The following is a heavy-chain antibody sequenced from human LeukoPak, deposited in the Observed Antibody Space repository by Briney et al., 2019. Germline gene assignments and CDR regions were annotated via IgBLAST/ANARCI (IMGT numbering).Heavy chain of an antibody. CDR1: GFTFSSYG. D-gene: IGHD3-22*01. V-gene: IGHV3-23*01. J-gene: IGHJ3*02. CDR3: AKMLLNYYDTSGGAFDI. CDR2: ISGSGVST. Sequence: GGSLRLSCAASGFTFSSYGMSWVRQAPGKGLEWVSAISGSGVSTYYADSVKGRFTISRDNSKNTLYLQMHSLRAEDTSVYYCAKMLLNYYDTSGGAFDIWGQGTMVTVSS.